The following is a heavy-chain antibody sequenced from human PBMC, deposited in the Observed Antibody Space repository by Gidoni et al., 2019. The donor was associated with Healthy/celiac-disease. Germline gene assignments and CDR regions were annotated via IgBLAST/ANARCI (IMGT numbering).Heavy chain of an antibody. CDR2: IIPIFGTA. Sequence: QVQLVQSGAEVKKPGSSVKVSCKASGGTFSSYAISWVRQAPGQGLEWMGGIIPIFGTANYAQKFQGRVTITADESTSTAYMELSSLRSEDTAVYYCARVLNYDFWSGYPLGGGMDVWGQGTTVTVSS. CDR1: GGTFSSYA. CDR3: ARVLNYDFWSGYPLGGGMDV. D-gene: IGHD3-3*01. J-gene: IGHJ6*02. V-gene: IGHV1-69*01.